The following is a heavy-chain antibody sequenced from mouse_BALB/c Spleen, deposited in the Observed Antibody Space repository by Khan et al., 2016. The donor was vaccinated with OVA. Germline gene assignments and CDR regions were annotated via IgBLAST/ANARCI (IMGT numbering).Heavy chain of an antibody. V-gene: IGHV9-3-1*01. CDR3: ARPPYFSYVMDN. CDR1: GHTFTKYG. Sequence: QIQLVQSGPELKKPGETVKISCKASGHTFTKYGMNWVKQAPGKGLKWMGWINTYTGEPTYADDFNGRFAFSLETSSSTAYLQINNLKNEDTATYFLARPPYFSYVMDNWGQGTSGTVS. J-gene: IGHJ4*01. CDR2: INTYTGEP. D-gene: IGHD2-10*01.